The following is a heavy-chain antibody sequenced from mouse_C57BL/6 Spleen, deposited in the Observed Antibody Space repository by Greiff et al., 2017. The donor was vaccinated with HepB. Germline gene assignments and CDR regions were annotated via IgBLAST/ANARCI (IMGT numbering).Heavy chain of an antibody. CDR2: ISDGGSYT. J-gene: IGHJ2*01. D-gene: IGHD1-1*01. V-gene: IGHV5-4*01. CDR1: GFTFSSYA. Sequence: EVNLVESGGGLVKPGGSLKLSCAASGFTFSSYAMSWVRQTPEKRLEWVATISDGGSYTYYPDNVKGRFTISRDNAKNNLYLQISHLKYEDTAMYYCARDYYGSSSYFDYWGQGTTLTVSS. CDR3: ARDYYGSSSYFDY.